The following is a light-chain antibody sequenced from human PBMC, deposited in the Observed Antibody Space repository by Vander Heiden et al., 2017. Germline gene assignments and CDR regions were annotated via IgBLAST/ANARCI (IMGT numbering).Light chain of an antibody. V-gene: IGLV1-40*01. CDR2: GNS. Sequence: QSVLTQPPSVSGAPGQRVTISCTGRSSNIGAGYDVHWYQQLPGTAPKLLIYGNSNRPSGVPDRFSGSKSGTSASLAITGLQAEDEADYYCQSYDSSLSVVFGGGTKLTGL. CDR1: SSNIGAGYD. CDR3: QSYDSSLSVV. J-gene: IGLJ2*01.